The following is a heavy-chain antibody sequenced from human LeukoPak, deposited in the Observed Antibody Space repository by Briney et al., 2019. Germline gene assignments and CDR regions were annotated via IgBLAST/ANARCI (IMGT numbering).Heavy chain of an antibody. CDR2: ISGTGGST. Sequence: GGSLRLSCTASGFTFTSYAMSWVRQAPGKGLEWFSVISGTGGSTNHADSVKGRFTISRDNSKNTLYLQMNSLRAEDTAVYYCAKESGDDSSGYYEVFDYWGQGTLVTVSS. V-gene: IGHV3-23*01. J-gene: IGHJ4*02. CDR1: GFTFTSYA. CDR3: AKESGDDSSGYYEVFDY. D-gene: IGHD3-22*01.